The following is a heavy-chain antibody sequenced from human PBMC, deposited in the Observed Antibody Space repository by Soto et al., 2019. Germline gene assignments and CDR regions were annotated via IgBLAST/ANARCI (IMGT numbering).Heavy chain of an antibody. CDR2: INHRGST. CDR3: ARGLTTVTTVRYFDH. V-gene: IGHV4-34*01. J-gene: IGHJ4*02. Sequence: QVQLQQWGAGLLKPSETLSVTCAVYGGSFSGYYWSWIRQPQGKGLEWIGEINHRGSTNYNPSLKSRVTQSVDTSKNQFSLKLSSVTAADTAVYYCARGLTTVTTVRYFDHWGQGTLVTVSS. CDR1: GGSFSGYY. D-gene: IGHD4-17*01.